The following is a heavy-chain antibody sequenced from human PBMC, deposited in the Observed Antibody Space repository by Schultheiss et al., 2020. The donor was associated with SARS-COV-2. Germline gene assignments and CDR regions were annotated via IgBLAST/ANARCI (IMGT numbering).Heavy chain of an antibody. Sequence: SETLSLTCAVSGGSISSSNWWSWVRQPPGKGLEWIGSIYHSGSTYYNPSLKSRVTISVDTSKNQFSLKLSSVTAADTAVYYCASEGPLFPPTFGYWGQGTLVTVSS. CDR3: ASEGPLFPPTFGY. CDR2: IYHSGST. V-gene: IGHV4-4*02. J-gene: IGHJ4*02. CDR1: GGSISSSNW.